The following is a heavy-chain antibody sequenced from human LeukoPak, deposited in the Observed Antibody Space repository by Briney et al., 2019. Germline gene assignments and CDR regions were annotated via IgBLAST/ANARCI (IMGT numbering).Heavy chain of an antibody. CDR1: GFTFTSYI. D-gene: IGHD3-10*02. V-gene: IGHV3-21*01. J-gene: IGHJ6*04. Sequence: GGSLRLSCAASGFTFTSYIMNWVRQAPGKGLEWVSSISNSSNYIYYADSMKGRFTVSRDNAKNSLYLQMNSLRAEDTAVYYCAELGITMIGGVWGKGTTVTISS. CDR2: ISNSSNYI. CDR3: AELGITMIGGV.